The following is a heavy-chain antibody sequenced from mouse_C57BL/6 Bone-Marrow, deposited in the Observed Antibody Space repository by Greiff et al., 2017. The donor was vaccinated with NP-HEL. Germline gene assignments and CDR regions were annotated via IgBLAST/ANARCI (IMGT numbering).Heavy chain of an antibody. J-gene: IGHJ4*01. D-gene: IGHD1-1*01. CDR2: IYPGGGYT. CDR3: ARYYGSSYDLYAMDY. CDR1: GYTFTNYW. Sequence: QVQLQQSGAELVRPGTSVKMSCKASGYTFTNYWIGWAKQRPGHGLEWIGDIYPGGGYTNYNEKFKGKATLTADKSSSTAYMQFSSLTSEGSAIYYCARYYGSSYDLYAMDYWGQGTSVTVSS. V-gene: IGHV1-63*01.